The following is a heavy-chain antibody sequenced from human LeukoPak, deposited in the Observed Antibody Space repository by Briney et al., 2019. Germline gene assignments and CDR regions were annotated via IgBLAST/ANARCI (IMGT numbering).Heavy chain of an antibody. V-gene: IGHV3-23*01. J-gene: IGHJ4*02. CDR2: ILGIAGRT. CDR1: RVTPTAYA. Sequence: RGALRLSRAPSRVTPTAYAMNGVRPTPRKGRGWVSGILGIAGRTYSADSAKGRFTISRDNSKNTLYPQMNSLRVEDTAKYYCAKDYTPHGLYDIDYWGQGTQVTVSS. CDR3: AKDYTPHGLYDIDY. D-gene: IGHD3-9*01.